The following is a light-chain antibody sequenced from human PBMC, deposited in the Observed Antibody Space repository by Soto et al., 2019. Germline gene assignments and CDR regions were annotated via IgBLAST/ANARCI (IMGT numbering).Light chain of an antibody. CDR2: GAS. CDR3: QQYNNWPGT. V-gene: IGKV3-15*01. CDR1: QSVSSN. Sequence: EIGMTQSPATLSVYPGERATLSCRASQSVSSNLAWYQQKPGQAPRLLIYGASTRATGIPARFSGSGSGTEFTLTISSLQSEDFAVYYCQQYNNWPGTFGQGTKVDIK. J-gene: IGKJ1*01.